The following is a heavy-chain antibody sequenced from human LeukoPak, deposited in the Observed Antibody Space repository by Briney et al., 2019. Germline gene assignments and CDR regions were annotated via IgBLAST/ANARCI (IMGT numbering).Heavy chain of an antibody. CDR2: ISSSGDSI. CDR3: ARGPKTHGDY. CDR1: GFTFSRNS. Sequence: QPGGSLRLSCAASGFTFSRNSMNWVRQAPGKGLEWLSYISSSGDSISYANSVKGRFTISRDNAKNSLYLQMNSLRDDDTAVYYCARGPKTHGDYWGQGTLVTVSS. D-gene: IGHD4-23*01. J-gene: IGHJ4*02. V-gene: IGHV3-48*02.